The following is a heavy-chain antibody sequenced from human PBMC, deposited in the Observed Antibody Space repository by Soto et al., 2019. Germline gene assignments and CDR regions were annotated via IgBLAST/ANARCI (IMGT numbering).Heavy chain of an antibody. CDR3: ARAPTIGLATLDY. Sequence: ASVKVSCKASGYTFTSYAMHWVRQAPGQRLEWMGWINAGNGNTKYSQKFQGRVTITRDTSASTAYMELSSLRSEDTAVYYCARAPTIGLATLDYWGQGTLVTVSS. CDR2: INAGNGNT. D-gene: IGHD6-6*01. CDR1: GYTFTSYA. V-gene: IGHV1-3*01. J-gene: IGHJ4*02.